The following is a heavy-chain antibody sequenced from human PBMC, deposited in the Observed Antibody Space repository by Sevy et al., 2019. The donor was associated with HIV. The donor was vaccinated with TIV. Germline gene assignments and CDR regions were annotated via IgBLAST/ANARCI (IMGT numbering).Heavy chain of an antibody. V-gene: IGHV3-30-3*01. Sequence: GGSLRLSCAVSGFSFSHYAFHWVRQAPGKGLEWVSLISYDGTYKYYADSVKDRFTIYRDNSKNTLYLQMNSLRGNDTAVYYCARVAVSYCTNDCYHRFDYWGPGALVTVSS. CDR2: ISYDGTYK. J-gene: IGHJ4*02. CDR1: GFSFSHYA. CDR3: ARVAVSYCTNDCYHRFDY. D-gene: IGHD2-8*01.